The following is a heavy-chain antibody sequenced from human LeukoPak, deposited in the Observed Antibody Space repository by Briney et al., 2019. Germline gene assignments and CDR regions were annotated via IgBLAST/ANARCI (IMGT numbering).Heavy chain of an antibody. CDR1: GYTFTGYY. J-gene: IGHJ6*02. D-gene: IGHD6-19*01. CDR3: ARASRPIAVAGNSDYYYGMDV. Sequence: ASVKVSCKASGYTFTGYYMHWVRQAPGQGLEWMGIINPSGGSTSYAQKFQGRVTMTRDTSTSTVYMELSSLRSEDTAVYYCARASRPIAVAGNSDYYYGMDVWGQGTTVTVSS. CDR2: INPSGGST. V-gene: IGHV1-46*01.